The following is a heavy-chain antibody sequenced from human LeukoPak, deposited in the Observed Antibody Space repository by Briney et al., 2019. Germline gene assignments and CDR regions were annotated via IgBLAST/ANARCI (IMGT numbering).Heavy chain of an antibody. V-gene: IGHV3-11*01. D-gene: IGHD3-9*01. CDR3: ARSIGLTGGGVDV. CDR1: GFTFSDYN. J-gene: IGHJ6*02. CDR2: ITDGGSTI. Sequence: GGSLRLSCAASGFTFSDYNMSWVRQAPGKGLEWVSYITDGGSTIHHADSVKGRFTISRDNAKKTLYLQMNSLRAEDTAVYYCARSIGLTGGGVDVWGQGTTVTVSS.